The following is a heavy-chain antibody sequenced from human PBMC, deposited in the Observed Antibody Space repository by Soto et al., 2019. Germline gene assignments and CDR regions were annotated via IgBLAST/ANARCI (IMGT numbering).Heavy chain of an antibody. CDR2: ISSSSSYI. D-gene: IGHD6-13*01. V-gene: IGHV3-21*01. CDR1: GFTFSSYS. J-gene: IGHJ4*02. CDR3: ARVSRSSSWIGVDY. Sequence: GGSLRLSCAASGFTFSSYSMNWVRQAPGKGLEWVSSISSSSSYIYYADSVKGRFTISRDNAKNSLYLQMNSLRAEDTAVYYCARVSRSSSWIGVDYWGQGTLVTVSS.